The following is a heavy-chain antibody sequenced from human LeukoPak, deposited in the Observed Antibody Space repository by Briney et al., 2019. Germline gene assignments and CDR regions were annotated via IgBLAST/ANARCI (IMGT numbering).Heavy chain of an antibody. Sequence: GGSLRLSCAASGFTFSSYAMHWVRQAPGMGREWVAVISYDGSNKYYADSVKGRFTISRDNSKNTLYLQMNSLRAEDTAVYYCAKDKNDNDAFDIWGQGTMVTVSS. CDR2: ISYDGSNK. J-gene: IGHJ3*02. CDR1: GFTFSSYA. V-gene: IGHV3-30-3*01. CDR3: AKDKNDNDAFDI.